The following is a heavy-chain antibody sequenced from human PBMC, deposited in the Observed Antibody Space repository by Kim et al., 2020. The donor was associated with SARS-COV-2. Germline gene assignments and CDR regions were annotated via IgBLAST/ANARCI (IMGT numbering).Heavy chain of an antibody. J-gene: IGHJ6*01. V-gene: IGHV4-39*01. CDR3: ARQRITMIVVRQAFYY. Sequence: SETLSLTCTVSGGSISSSSYYWGWIRQPPGKGLEWIGSIYYSGSTYYNPSLKCRVTISVDTSKNQFSLKLSSVTAADTAVYYCARQRITMIVVRQAFYY. CDR1: GGSISSSSYY. D-gene: IGHD3-22*01. CDR2: IYYSGST.